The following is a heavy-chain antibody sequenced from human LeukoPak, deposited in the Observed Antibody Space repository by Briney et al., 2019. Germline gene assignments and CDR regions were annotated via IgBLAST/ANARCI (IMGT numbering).Heavy chain of an antibody. CDR2: ISHDGSKK. D-gene: IGHD4-17*01. V-gene: IGHV3-30-3*01. Sequence: PGGSLRLSCAASGFAFSSYAVHWVRQAPGKGLECVAVISHDGSKKYYAGSVKGRFTISRDNSKNTLYLQMNSLRVDDTAVYYCAKETTVTTYGAPFEYWGQGTLVTVSS. J-gene: IGHJ4*02. CDR1: GFAFSSYA. CDR3: AKETTVTTYGAPFEY.